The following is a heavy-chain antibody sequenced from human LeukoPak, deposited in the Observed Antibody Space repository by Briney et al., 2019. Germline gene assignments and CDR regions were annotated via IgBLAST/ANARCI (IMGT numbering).Heavy chain of an antibody. Sequence: PGGSLRLSCAASGFTFSSYGMHWVRQAPGKGLEWVAVISYDGSNKYYADSVKGRFTISRDNSKNTLYLQMNSLRAEDTAVYYCAKGTPYDRGPGGLDYWGQGTLVTVSS. CDR2: ISYDGSNK. D-gene: IGHD3-22*01. CDR1: GFTFSSYG. CDR3: AKGTPYDRGPGGLDY. J-gene: IGHJ4*02. V-gene: IGHV3-30*18.